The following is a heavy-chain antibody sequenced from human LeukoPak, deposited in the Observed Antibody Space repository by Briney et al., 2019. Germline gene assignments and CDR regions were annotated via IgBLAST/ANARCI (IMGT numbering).Heavy chain of an antibody. Sequence: GASVKVSCKASGYTFTSYGISWVRQAPGQGLEWMGGIIPIFGTANYAQKFQGRVTITADESTSTAYMELSSLRSEDTAVYYCARVGGFGGEWLYMDVWGKGTTVTVSS. D-gene: IGHD3-3*01. CDR3: ARVGGFGGEWLYMDV. J-gene: IGHJ6*03. V-gene: IGHV1-69*13. CDR1: GYTFTSYG. CDR2: IIPIFGTA.